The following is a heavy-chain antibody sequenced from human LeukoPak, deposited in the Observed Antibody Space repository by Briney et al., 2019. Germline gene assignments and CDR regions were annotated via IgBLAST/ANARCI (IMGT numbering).Heavy chain of an antibody. CDR1: GFTFSDYY. CDR3: AREKVLGYCSGGSCYSTYYYGMDV. Sequence: PGGSLRLSCAASGFTFSDYYMSWIRQAPGKGLEWVSYISSSGSTIYYADSVRGRFTISRDNAKNSLYLQMNSLRAEDTAVYYCAREKVLGYCSGGSCYSTYYYGMDVWGQGTTATVSS. D-gene: IGHD2-15*01. V-gene: IGHV3-11*01. J-gene: IGHJ6*02. CDR2: ISSSGSTI.